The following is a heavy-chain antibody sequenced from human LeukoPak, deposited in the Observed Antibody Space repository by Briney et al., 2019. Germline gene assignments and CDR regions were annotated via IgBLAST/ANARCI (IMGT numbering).Heavy chain of an antibody. D-gene: IGHD6-13*01. CDR2: ISWNSGSI. V-gene: IGHV3-9*03. CDR1: GFTFDDYA. Sequence: SLKISCAASGFTFDDYAMHWVRQAPGKGLEWVSGISWNSGSIGYADSVKGRFTISRDNAKNSLYLQMNSLRAEDMALYYCAKDLYSSSWYYFDYWGQGTLVTVSS. CDR3: AKDLYSSSWYYFDY. J-gene: IGHJ4*02.